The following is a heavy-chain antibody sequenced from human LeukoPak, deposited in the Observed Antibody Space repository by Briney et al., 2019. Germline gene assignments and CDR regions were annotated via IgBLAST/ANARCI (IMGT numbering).Heavy chain of an antibody. J-gene: IGHJ4*02. Sequence: SETLSLTCTVSGGSISSYYWSWIRQPPGKGLEWIGYIYYSGSTNYNPSLKSRVTISVDTSKNQFSLKLSSVTAADTAVYYCARLSMITFGGVIVNTGSFDYWGQGTLVTVSS. CDR1: GGSISSYY. D-gene: IGHD3-16*02. V-gene: IGHV4-59*01. CDR3: ARLSMITFGGVIVNTGSFDY. CDR2: IYYSGST.